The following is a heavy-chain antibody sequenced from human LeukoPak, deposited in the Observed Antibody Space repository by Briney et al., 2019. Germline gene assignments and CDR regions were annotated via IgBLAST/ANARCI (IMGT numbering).Heavy chain of an antibody. J-gene: IGHJ3*01. CDR3: ARRVSSSGFDAFDV. D-gene: IGHD5-12*01. CDR1: GFSFTSYW. CDR2: IYPADSDT. V-gene: IGHV5-51*01. Sequence: GESLKISCKGSGFSFTSYWIGWVRQMPGKGLEYMGIIYPADSDTRYSPSFQGQVTISADKSISTAYLQWSSLKASDTAMYYCARRVSSSGFDAFDVWGQGTMVTVSS.